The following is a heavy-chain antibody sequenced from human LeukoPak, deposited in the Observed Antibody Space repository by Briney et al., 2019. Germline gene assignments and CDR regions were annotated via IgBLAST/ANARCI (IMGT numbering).Heavy chain of an antibody. J-gene: IGHJ4*02. V-gene: IGHV4-39*01. CDR2: IYYSGST. CDR3: ARHNGSWDDH. D-gene: IGHD1-26*01. CDR1: GGSTSSSSYY. Sequence: SETLSLTCTVSGGSTSSSSYYWGWIRQPPGKGLEWIGSIYYSGSTYYNPSLKSRVTISVDTSKNQFSLKLSSVTAADTAVYYCARHNGSWDDHWGQGTLVTVSS.